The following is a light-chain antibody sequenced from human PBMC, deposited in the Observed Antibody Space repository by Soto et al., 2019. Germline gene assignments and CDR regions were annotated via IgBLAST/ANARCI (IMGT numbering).Light chain of an antibody. CDR3: QQYKNWPL. CDR2: DAS. Sequence: EIVMTQSPATLSVSPGEGATLSCRASQSVSSYLAWYQQKPGQAPRLLIYDASNRATGIPARFSGSGSGTDFTLTISSLQSEDFAVYYCQQYKNWPLFGQGTRLEIK. V-gene: IGKV3D-15*01. J-gene: IGKJ5*01. CDR1: QSVSSY.